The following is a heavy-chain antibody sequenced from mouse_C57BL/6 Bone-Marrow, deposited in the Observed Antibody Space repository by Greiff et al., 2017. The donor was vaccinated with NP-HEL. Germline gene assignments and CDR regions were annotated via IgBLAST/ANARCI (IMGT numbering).Heavy chain of an antibody. J-gene: IGHJ3*01. CDR3: ARSTYSNFAWFAY. Sequence: VQLQQSDAELVKPGASVKISCKASGYAFSSSWMNWVKQRPGKGLEWIGRIYPGDGDTNYNGKFKGKATLTADKSSSTAYMQLSSLTSEDSAVYFCARSTYSNFAWFAYWGQGTLVTVSA. V-gene: IGHV1-82*01. CDR2: IYPGDGDT. D-gene: IGHD2-5*01. CDR1: GYAFSSSW.